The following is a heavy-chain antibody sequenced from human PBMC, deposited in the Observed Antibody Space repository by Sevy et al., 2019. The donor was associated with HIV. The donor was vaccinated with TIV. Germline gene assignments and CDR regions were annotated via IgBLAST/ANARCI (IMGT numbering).Heavy chain of an antibody. D-gene: IGHD2-15*01. J-gene: IGHJ4*02. CDR3: AKLIVVVVAPGSRFDF. CDR2: ISGSGGGT. V-gene: IGHV3-23*01. CDR1: GFTFNNYA. Sequence: GGSLSLSCAASGFTFNNYAMSWVRQAPGKGLEWVSVISGSGGGTNYADSVKGRFTISRDNSKNTLYLQMNSLRDEDTAVYYCAKLIVVVVAPGSRFDFWGQGALVTVSS.